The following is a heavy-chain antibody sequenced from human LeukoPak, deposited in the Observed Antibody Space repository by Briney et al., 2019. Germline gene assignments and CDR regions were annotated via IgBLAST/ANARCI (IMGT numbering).Heavy chain of an antibody. CDR2: INQDGSEK. Sequence: PGWPLRLSCAASGFTFSKYYMTWIRQAAGKGQEWVANINQDGSEKYYVDSLKGRFTISRDNAKNSVYLQMNSLRAEDTAVYYCARDVGWDGDYPLDYWGQGTLLTVSS. CDR1: GFTFSKYY. D-gene: IGHD4-17*01. CDR3: ARDVGWDGDYPLDY. J-gene: IGHJ4*02. V-gene: IGHV3-7*01.